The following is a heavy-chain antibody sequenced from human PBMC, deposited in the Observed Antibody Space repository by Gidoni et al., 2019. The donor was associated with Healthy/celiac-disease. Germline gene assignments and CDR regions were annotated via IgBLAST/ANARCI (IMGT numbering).Heavy chain of an antibody. Sequence: QLQLVESGGGVVQPGWSLRLSCAASGFTFISSGMHWVRQAPGKGLEGVAVIWYDGSNKYYADSVKGRFTISRDNSKNTLYLQMNSLRAEDTAVYYCARGYCSGGSCYSGVGMDVWGQGTTVTVSS. V-gene: IGHV3-33*01. CDR1: GFTFISSG. CDR3: ARGYCSGGSCYSGVGMDV. J-gene: IGHJ6*02. CDR2: IWYDGSNK. D-gene: IGHD2-15*01.